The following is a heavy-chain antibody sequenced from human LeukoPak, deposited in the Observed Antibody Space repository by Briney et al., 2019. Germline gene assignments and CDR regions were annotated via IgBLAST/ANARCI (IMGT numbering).Heavy chain of an antibody. J-gene: IGHJ4*02. V-gene: IGHV1-2*02. CDR3: PRVGGYCSSTSCYDIFDY. Sequence: SVKVSCKAYGYTFTGFYMHWVRQAPGQGLEWMGSINPNSGGTNYAQKFQSRVPMTRDKSISTAYMELSRLRSDDAAVYYCPRVGGYCSSTSCYDIFDYWGQGTLVAVSS. D-gene: IGHD2-2*01. CDR1: GYTFTGFY. CDR2: INPNSGGT.